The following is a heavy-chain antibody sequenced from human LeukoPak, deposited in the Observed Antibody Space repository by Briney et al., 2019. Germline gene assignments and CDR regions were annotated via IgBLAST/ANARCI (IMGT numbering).Heavy chain of an antibody. CDR3: ARASQAATLGHDY. CDR1: GGSISSSSYY. V-gene: IGHV4-39*01. Sequence: KPSETLSLTCTVSGGSISSSSYYWGWIRQPPGKGLEWIGSIYHSGSTYYNPSLKSRVTISVDTSKNQFSLKLSSVTAADTAVYYCARASQAATLGHDYWGQGTLVTVSS. D-gene: IGHD2-15*01. J-gene: IGHJ4*02. CDR2: IYHSGST.